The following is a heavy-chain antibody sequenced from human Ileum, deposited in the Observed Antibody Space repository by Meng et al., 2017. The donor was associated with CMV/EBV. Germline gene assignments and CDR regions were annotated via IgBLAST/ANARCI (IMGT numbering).Heavy chain of an antibody. CDR1: GFTFSRYW. V-gene: IGHV3-74*03. Sequence: EVQLVESGGGLVQPGGSLRLSCAASGFTFSRYWMQWVRQAPGKGLVWVSHITSDGSTTTYADSVKGRFTISRDNAKNTLYLQMHGLRADDTAVYYCVRDNYGVDYWGQGTLVTVSS. D-gene: IGHD4-17*01. J-gene: IGHJ4*02. CDR3: VRDNYGVDY. CDR2: ITSDGSTT.